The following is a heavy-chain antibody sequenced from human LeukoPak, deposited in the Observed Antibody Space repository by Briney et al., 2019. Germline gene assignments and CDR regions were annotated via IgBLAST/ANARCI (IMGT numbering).Heavy chain of an antibody. CDR1: GYTFTGYG. V-gene: IGHV1-8*03. CDR3: ARGRSTGYPYYFEY. J-gene: IGHJ4*02. CDR2: MNPNSGST. Sequence: ASVKVSCKASGYTFTGYGINWVRQATGQGLEWMGWMNPNSGSTGYAQKFQGRVTITRNTSISTAYMELSGLRSEDTAVYYCARGRSTGYPYYFEYWGQGTLVTVSS. D-gene: IGHD5-12*01.